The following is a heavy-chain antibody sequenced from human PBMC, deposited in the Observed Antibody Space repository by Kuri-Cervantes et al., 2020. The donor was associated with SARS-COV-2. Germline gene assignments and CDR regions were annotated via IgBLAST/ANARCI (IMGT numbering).Heavy chain of an antibody. CDR3: AREPDSSEYGMDV. CDR2: ISAYNGNT. D-gene: IGHD6-19*01. CDR1: GYTFTSYG. J-gene: IGHJ6*02. Sequence: ASVKVSCKASGYTFTSYGISWVRQAPGQGLEWMGWISAYNGNTNYAQKLQGRVTMTRDTSTSTVYMELSSLRSEDTAVYYCAREPDSSEYGMDVWGQGTTVTVSS. V-gene: IGHV1-18*01.